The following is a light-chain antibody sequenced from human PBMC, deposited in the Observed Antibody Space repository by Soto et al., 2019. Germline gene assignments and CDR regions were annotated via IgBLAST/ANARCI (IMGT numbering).Light chain of an antibody. Sequence: EIVLTQSPATLSLSPGERATLSCRASHYISSDLAWYQHKPGQAPRLLIYDASDRAPDIPDRFSGSGSGTDFTLTISRLEPEDFAVYYCQQYNNWPEVTFGPGTKVDI. V-gene: IGKV3-11*01. CDR1: HYISSD. CDR3: QQYNNWPEVT. J-gene: IGKJ3*01. CDR2: DAS.